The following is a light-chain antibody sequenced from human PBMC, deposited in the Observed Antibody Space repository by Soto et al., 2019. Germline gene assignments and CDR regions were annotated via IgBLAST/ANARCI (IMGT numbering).Light chain of an antibody. CDR3: QQYGSSPPVT. J-gene: IGKJ4*01. CDR1: QSVSSD. V-gene: IGKV3-15*01. CDR2: YTS. Sequence: EIVMTQSPATLSVSPGESATLSCMASQSVSSDLAWYQQKPGQAPRLLIYYTSTRATGFPARFSGGGSGTDFTLTISRLEPEDFAVYYCQQYGSSPPVTFGGGTKVDI.